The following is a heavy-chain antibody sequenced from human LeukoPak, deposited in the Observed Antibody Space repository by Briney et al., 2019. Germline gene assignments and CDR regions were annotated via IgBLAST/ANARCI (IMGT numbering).Heavy chain of an antibody. D-gene: IGHD5-12*01. CDR1: GFTFSIYW. CDR2: NDGRST. V-gene: IGHV3-74*01. CDR3: ARETNGYESD. J-gene: IGHJ4*02. Sequence: GSLRLSCAASGFTFSIYWMHWVRQAPGKGLVWVSRNDGRSTSYADSVKGRFTISRDNAKNTLYLQMHSLRAEDTAVYYCARETNGYESDWGQGTLVTVSS.